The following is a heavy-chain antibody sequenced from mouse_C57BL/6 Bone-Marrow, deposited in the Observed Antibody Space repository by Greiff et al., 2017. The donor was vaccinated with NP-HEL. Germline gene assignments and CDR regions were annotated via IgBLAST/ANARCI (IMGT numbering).Heavy chain of an antibody. D-gene: IGHD2-5*01. Sequence: EVMLAESGGDLVKPGGSLKLSCAASGFTFSSYGMSWVRQTPDKRLEWVATISSGGSYTYYPDSVTGRFTISRDNAKNTLYLQMSSLKSEDTAMYYCARHYYSNYFDYWGQGTTLTVSS. CDR3: ARHYYSNYFDY. CDR2: ISSGGSYT. V-gene: IGHV5-6*01. CDR1: GFTFSSYG. J-gene: IGHJ2*01.